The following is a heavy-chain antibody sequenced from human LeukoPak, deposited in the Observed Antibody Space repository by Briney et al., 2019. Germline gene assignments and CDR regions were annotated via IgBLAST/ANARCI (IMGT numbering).Heavy chain of an antibody. Sequence: GGSLRLSCAAAGFIFSNNAMTWVRQAPGKGLEWVSSITASGDRTFNADSVKGRFTISRDNSKDTLYLLMNSLRAEDTALYYCARSTAASASDYWGQGTLVTVSS. V-gene: IGHV3-23*01. CDR3: ARSTAASASDY. D-gene: IGHD6-13*01. CDR1: GFIFSNNA. J-gene: IGHJ4*02. CDR2: ITASGDRT.